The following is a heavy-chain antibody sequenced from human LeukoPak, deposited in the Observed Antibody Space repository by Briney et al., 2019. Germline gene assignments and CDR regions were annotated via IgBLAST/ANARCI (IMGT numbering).Heavy chain of an antibody. J-gene: IGHJ4*02. D-gene: IGHD3-10*01. CDR3: GRHRSGSGTYFIDY. CDR1: GFTFRDYS. CDR2: MKKDGSET. Sequence: GGSLRLSCVVSGFTFRDYSMIWVRQAPGKGLQWVANMKKDGSETKYGDFVKGRFTISRDNAKNSLYLQMNSLRVEDTAVYYCGRHRSGSGTYFIDYWGQGTLVGVSS. V-gene: IGHV3-7*01.